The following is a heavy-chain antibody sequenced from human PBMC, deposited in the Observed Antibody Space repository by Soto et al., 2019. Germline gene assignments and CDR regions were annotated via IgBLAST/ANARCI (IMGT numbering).Heavy chain of an antibody. V-gene: IGHV4-30-4*01. CDR1: GDSISGGASF. CDR3: ARNEVGQQLAAEGYYYYYGMDV. CDR2: VYYSGSS. D-gene: IGHD6-13*01. Sequence: PSETLSLTCTVSGDSISGGASFWSWIRQPPGKGLEWIANVYYSGSSYYNPSLKSRLTISVDTTKNQFSLQLKSMTAADTAVYYCARNEVGQQLAAEGYYYYYGMDVWGQGTTVTVSS. J-gene: IGHJ6*02.